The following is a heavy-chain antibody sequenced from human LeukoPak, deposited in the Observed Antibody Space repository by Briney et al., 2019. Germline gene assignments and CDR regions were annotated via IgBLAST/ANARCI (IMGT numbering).Heavy chain of an antibody. V-gene: IGHV3-23*01. D-gene: IGHD4-23*01. CDR1: GFTFSSYA. CDR2: ISGSGGST. Sequence: QSGGSLRLSCAASGFTFSSYAMSWVRQAPGKGLEWVSAISGSGGSTYYADSVEGRFTISRDNSKNTLYLQMNSLRAEDTAVYYCAKSPRGGNTDTKDYWGQGTLVTVSS. CDR3: AKSPRGGNTDTKDY. J-gene: IGHJ4*02.